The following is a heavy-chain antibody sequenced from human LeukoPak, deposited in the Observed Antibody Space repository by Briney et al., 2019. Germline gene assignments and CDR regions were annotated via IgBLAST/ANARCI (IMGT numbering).Heavy chain of an antibody. V-gene: IGHV3-21*01. D-gene: IGHD6-19*01. J-gene: IGHJ4*02. CDR3: ARGGSAWYEPFDC. CDR1: GFTFSSYS. CDR2: ISSSSSYI. Sequence: GGSLRLSCAASGFTFSSYSMNWVRQAPGKGLEWVSSISSSSSYIYYADSVKGRFTISRDNAKNSLYLQMNNLRVGDTAVYYCARGGSAWYEPFDCWGQGTLVTVSS.